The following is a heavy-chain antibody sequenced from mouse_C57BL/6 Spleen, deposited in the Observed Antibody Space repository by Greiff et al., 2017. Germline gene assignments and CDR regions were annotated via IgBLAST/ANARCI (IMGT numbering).Heavy chain of an antibody. V-gene: IGHV1-64*01. D-gene: IGHD2-1*01. CDR2: IHPNSGST. J-gene: IGHJ2*01. CDR3: ARYGNYQYYFDY. CDR1: GYTFTSYW. Sequence: QVQLQQPGAELVKPGASVKLSCKASGYTFTSYWMHWVKQRPGQGLEWIGMIHPNSGSTNYNEKFKSKDTLTVDKSSSTAYMQLSSLTSEDSAVYYCARYGNYQYYFDYWGQGTTLTVSS.